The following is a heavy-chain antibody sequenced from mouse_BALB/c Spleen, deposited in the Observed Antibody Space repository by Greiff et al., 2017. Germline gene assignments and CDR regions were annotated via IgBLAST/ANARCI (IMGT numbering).Heavy chain of an antibody. Sequence: QVQLQQSGPGLVAPSQSLSITCTVSGFSLTSYGVHWVRQPPGKGLEWLGVIWAGGSTNYNSALMARLSISKDNSKSQVFLKMNSLQTEDTAMYYCARGGGQGGFAYWGQGTLVTVSA. CDR3: ARGGGQGGFAY. J-gene: IGHJ3*01. CDR1: GFSLTSYG. CDR2: IWAGGST. D-gene: IGHD6-1*01. V-gene: IGHV2-9*02.